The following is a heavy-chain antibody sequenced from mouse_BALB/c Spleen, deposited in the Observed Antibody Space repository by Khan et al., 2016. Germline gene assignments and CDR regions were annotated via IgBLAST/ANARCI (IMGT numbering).Heavy chain of an antibody. D-gene: IGHD2-3*01. CDR3: ARDAGIYDGSLDY. CDR2: IRNKANGYTT. V-gene: IGHV7-3*02. J-gene: IGHJ2*01. CDR1: GFTFTDYY. Sequence: EVELVESGGGLVQPGGSLRLSCATSGFTFTDYYMSWVRQPPGKALEWLGFIRNKANGYTTEYSASVKGRFTISRDNSQSILYLQMNTLRAEDSATYYCARDAGIYDGSLDYWGQGTTLTVSS.